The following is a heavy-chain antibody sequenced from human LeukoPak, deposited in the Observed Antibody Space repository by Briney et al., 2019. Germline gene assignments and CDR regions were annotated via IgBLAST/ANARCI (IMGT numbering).Heavy chain of an antibody. Sequence: GRSLRLSSAASGFTFTIYGMHWVRQAPRKGLGWGAVISYDVSNKSSADPVKGRFTISRDNSMNSMYLQMTSLRAEYTAVYYCAKDGYSSGWYYFDCGGEGTLVTVSA. CDR3: AKDGYSSGWYYFDC. D-gene: IGHD6-19*01. J-gene: IGHJ4*02. CDR1: GFTFTIYG. CDR2: ISYDVSNK. V-gene: IGHV3-30*18.